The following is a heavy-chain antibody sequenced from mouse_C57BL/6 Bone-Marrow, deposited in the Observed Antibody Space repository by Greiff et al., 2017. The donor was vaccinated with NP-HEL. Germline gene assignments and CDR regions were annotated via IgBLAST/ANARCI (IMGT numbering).Heavy chain of an antibody. CDR2: ISNLAYSI. J-gene: IGHJ1*03. CDR1: GFTFSDYG. CDR3: ARLTYSHWYFDV. D-gene: IGHD2-10*01. V-gene: IGHV5-15*01. Sequence: EVQLVKSGGGLVQPGGSLKLSCAASGFTFSDYGMAWVRQAPRKGPEWVAFISNLAYSIYYADTVTGRFTISRENAKNTLYLEMSSLRSEDTAMYYCARLTYSHWYFDVWGTGTTVTVSS.